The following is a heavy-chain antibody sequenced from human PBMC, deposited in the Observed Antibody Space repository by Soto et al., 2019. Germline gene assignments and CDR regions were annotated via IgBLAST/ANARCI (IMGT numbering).Heavy chain of an antibody. Sequence: GGSLRLSCAASGFTFSSYAMSWVRQAPGKGLEWVSAISGSGGSTYYADSVKGRFTISRDNSKNTLYLQMNSLRAEDTAVYYCAEAVAGRIGSYYFDHWGQGTLVTVSS. J-gene: IGHJ4*02. CDR2: ISGSGGST. CDR3: AEAVAGRIGSYYFDH. CDR1: GFTFSSYA. D-gene: IGHD6-19*01. V-gene: IGHV3-23*01.